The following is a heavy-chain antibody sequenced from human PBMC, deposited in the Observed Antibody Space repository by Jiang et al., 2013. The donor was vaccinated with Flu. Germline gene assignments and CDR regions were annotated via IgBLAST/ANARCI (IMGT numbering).Heavy chain of an antibody. CDR2: IYYSGST. J-gene: IGHJ4*02. CDR1: GGSISSGGYY. V-gene: IGHV4-39*01. Sequence: GLVKPSQTLSLTCTVSGGSISSGGYYWGWIRQPPGKGLEWIGSIYYSGSTYYNPSLKSRVTISVDTSKNQFSLKLSSVTAADTAVYYCASDYYGSGSYPTADYWGQGTLVTVSS. D-gene: IGHD3-10*01. CDR3: ASDYYGSGSYPTADY.